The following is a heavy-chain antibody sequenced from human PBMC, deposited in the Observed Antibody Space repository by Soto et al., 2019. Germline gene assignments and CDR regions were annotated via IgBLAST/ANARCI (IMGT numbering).Heavy chain of an antibody. CDR2: ISSSSSYI. D-gene: IGHD5-18*01. CDR3: ARDPRGYSYGYFYPFDY. J-gene: IGHJ4*02. Sequence: GGSLRLSCAASGFTFSSYSMNWVRQAPGKGLEWVSSISSSSSYIYYADSVKGRFTISRDNAKNSLYLQMNSLRAEDTAVYYCARDPRGYSYGYFYPFDYWGQGTLVTVSS. CDR1: GFTFSSYS. V-gene: IGHV3-21*01.